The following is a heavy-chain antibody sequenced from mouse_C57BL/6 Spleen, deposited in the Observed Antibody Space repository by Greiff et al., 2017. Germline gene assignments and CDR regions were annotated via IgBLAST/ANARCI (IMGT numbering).Heavy chain of an antibody. Sequence: VQLQQSGAELVRPGASVTLSCKASGYTFTDYEMHWVKQTPVHGLEWIGAIDPETGGTAYNQKFKGKAILTADKSSSTAYMELRSLTSEDSAVYYWTKGAYSNYGYFDVWGTGTTVTVSS. CDR2: IDPETGGT. D-gene: IGHD2-5*01. CDR3: TKGAYSNYGYFDV. V-gene: IGHV1-15*01. J-gene: IGHJ1*03. CDR1: GYTFTDYE.